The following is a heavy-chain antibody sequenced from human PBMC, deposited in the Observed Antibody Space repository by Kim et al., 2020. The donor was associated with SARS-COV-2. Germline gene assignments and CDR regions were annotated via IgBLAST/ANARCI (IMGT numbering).Heavy chain of an antibody. V-gene: IGHV3-23*01. CDR3: VTSPTDSYNSDRNGCATFQH. J-gene: IGHJ1*01. Sequence: GRFTISRDNSKNTLYLQMNSLRAEDTAVYYCVTSPTDSYNSDRNGCATFQHWGHGTLVTVSS. D-gene: IGHD2-8*01.